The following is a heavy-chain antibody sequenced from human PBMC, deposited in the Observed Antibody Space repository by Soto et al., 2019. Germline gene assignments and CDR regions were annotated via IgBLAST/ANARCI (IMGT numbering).Heavy chain of an antibody. D-gene: IGHD2-21*02. J-gene: IGHJ6*02. CDR2: ISAYNGKT. V-gene: IGHV1-18*01. CDR3: ARDGLYCGADCYHYYYGMAV. Sequence: QVQLVQSGAEVKKPGASVKVSCKASGYTFTSYGISWVRQAPGQGLEWMGWISAYNGKTNYAQKFQGRVTMTTDTSXXTXYXXLRSLRSDDTAVYYCARDGLYCGADCYHYYYGMAVWGQGTTVTVSS. CDR1: GYTFTSYG.